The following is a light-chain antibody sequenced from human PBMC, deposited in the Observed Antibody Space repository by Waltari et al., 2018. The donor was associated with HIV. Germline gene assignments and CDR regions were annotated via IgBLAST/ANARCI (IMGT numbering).Light chain of an antibody. CDR2: RNV. CDR3: QSYDTSLGGWV. V-gene: IGLV1-40*01. CDR1: RTNIGAGYN. Sequence: QSVLTQPPSVSGAPGQRGTISCTGSRTNIGAGYNVHWSQQLQVTAPKLLIFRNVNRPSGVPDRFSGSKSGTSASLAITGLQAEDEADFYCQSYDTSLGGWVFGGGTKLTVL. J-gene: IGLJ3*02.